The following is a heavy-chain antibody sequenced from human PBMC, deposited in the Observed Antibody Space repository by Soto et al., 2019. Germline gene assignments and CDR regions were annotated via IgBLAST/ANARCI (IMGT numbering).Heavy chain of an antibody. J-gene: IGHJ3*02. Sequence: GASVKVSCKASGYTFTGYYLHWVRQAPGQGLEWMGWINPNTGGTNYAQKFQGWVTMTWDTSISTAYMELSNLRSVDTAVYYCARGAFYYFSGRDAFDIWGQGTMVTVSS. CDR3: ARGAFYYFSGRDAFDI. CDR2: INPNTGGT. D-gene: IGHD3-10*01. V-gene: IGHV1-2*04. CDR1: GYTFTGYY.